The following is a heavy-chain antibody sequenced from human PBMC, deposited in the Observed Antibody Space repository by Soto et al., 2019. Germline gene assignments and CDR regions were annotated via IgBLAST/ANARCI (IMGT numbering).Heavy chain of an antibody. CDR1: GCSRSTSGVG. V-gene: IGHV2-5*02. D-gene: IGHD1-26*01. CDR2: ILWDDAK. J-gene: IGHJ4*02. Sequence: GPTLVNPTHTLTLTCTCSGCSRSTSGVGVGWMRQPPGKALEWPALILWDDAKRYSPSLKSSLTITEATSNKHVVLTVTHMDPVATAKYYCAHTSYXGSSLAYWGQGTLVTVSS. CDR3: AHTSYXGSSLAY.